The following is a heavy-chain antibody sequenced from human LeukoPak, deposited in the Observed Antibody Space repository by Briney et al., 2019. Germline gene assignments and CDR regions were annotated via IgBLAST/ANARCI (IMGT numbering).Heavy chain of an antibody. CDR1: GGSISTSRHY. Sequence: PSETLSLTCTVSGGSISTSRHYWGWIRQPPGKGLEWIGSMYYSGSTYYNPSLKSRVTISVDTYKSRFSLKLSSVTAADTAVYYRATTVTTRYYFDYWGQGTLVTVSS. CDR3: ATTVTTRYYFDY. CDR2: MYYSGST. J-gene: IGHJ4*02. V-gene: IGHV4-39*01. D-gene: IGHD4-17*01.